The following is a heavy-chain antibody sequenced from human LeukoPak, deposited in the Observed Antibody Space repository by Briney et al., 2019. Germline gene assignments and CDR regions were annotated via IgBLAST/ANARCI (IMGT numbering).Heavy chain of an antibody. V-gene: IGHV7-4-1*02. CDR1: GYTFTGYY. D-gene: IGHD6-13*01. Sequence: ASLKVSCKASGYTFTGYYMHWVRQAPGQGLEWLGWINTNTGNPPYGQGFTGRFVFSLDTSVSTAYLQISSLKAEDTAVYYCATRYSGSYYYYLDVWGKGTTVIVSS. CDR2: INTNTGNP. J-gene: IGHJ6*03. CDR3: ATRYSGSYYYYLDV.